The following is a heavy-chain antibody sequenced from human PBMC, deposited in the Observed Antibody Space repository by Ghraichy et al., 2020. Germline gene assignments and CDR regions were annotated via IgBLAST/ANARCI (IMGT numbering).Heavy chain of an antibody. Sequence: ESLNISCTVSGGSISSSSYYWGWIRQPPGKGLEWIGSIYYSGSTYYNPSLKSRVTISVDTSKNQFSLKLSSVTAADTAVYYCARQCCSSTGNFDYWGQGTLVTVSS. J-gene: IGHJ4*02. CDR2: IYYSGST. CDR3: ARQCCSSTGNFDY. V-gene: IGHV4-39*01. D-gene: IGHD2-2*01. CDR1: GGSISSSSYY.